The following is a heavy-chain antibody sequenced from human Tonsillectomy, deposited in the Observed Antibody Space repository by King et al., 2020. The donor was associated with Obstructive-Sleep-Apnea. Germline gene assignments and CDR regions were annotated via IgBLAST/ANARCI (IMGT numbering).Heavy chain of an antibody. Sequence: VQLVESGGGVVQPGRSLRLSCAASGFTFSSYGMHWVRQAPGKGLEWVAVIWDDGSNEYYADSVKGRFTISRDNSKNTLYLQMNSLRAEDTAVYYCAKDGYYYGSGSRYDWFDPWGQGTLVTVSS. D-gene: IGHD3-10*01. CDR2: IWDDGSNE. V-gene: IGHV3-33*06. CDR1: GFTFSSYG. CDR3: AKDGYYYGSGSRYDWFDP. J-gene: IGHJ5*02.